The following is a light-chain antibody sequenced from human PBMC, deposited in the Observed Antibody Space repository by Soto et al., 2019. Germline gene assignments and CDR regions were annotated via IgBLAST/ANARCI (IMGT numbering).Light chain of an antibody. CDR3: QQYGSAPGT. Sequence: EIVLTQSPGTLSLSPGERATLSCRASQSVSSSYLAWYQQKPGQAPRLLIYGASSRATGIPDRFSGSGSGTDFTLTISRLGPEDLAVYYCQQYGSAPGTFGQGTKVAIK. CDR1: QSVSSSY. V-gene: IGKV3-20*01. CDR2: GAS. J-gene: IGKJ1*01.